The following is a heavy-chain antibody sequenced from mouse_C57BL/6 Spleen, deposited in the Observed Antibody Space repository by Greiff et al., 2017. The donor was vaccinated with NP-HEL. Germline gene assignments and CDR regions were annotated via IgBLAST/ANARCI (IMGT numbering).Heavy chain of an antibody. CDR3: AKSSYSNYERNWYFDV. J-gene: IGHJ1*03. CDR2: IDPSDSYT. CDR1: GYTFTSYW. Sequence: VQLQQPGAELVMPGASVKLSCKASGYTFTSYWMHWVKQRPGQGLEWIGEIDPSDSYTNYNQKFKGKSTLTVDKSSSTAYMQLSSLTSEDSAVYYCAKSSYSNYERNWYFDVWGTGTTVTVSS. D-gene: IGHD2-5*01. V-gene: IGHV1-69*01.